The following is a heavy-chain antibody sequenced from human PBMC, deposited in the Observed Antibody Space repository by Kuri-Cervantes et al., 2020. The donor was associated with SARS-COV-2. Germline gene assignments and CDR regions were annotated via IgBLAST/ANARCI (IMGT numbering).Heavy chain of an antibody. D-gene: IGHD5-18*01. CDR3: VGETDTAMAFFDY. CDR2: VRGKANNYAT. J-gene: IGHJ4*02. V-gene: IGHV3-73*01. Sequence: GESLKISCEVSGFLFSASAIHWVRQGSGKGLEWVGRVRGKANNYATAYAASVKGRFTISRDDSKNMAYLQMNSLKTEDTAVYYCVGETDTAMAFFDYWGQGTLVTVSS. CDR1: GFLFSASA.